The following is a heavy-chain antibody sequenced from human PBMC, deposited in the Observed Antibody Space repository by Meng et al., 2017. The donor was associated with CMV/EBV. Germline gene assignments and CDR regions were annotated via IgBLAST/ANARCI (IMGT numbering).Heavy chain of an antibody. D-gene: IGHD6-13*01. V-gene: IGHV2-5*02. Sequence: QITLKESGPTLVKPTQTLTLTCTFSGFSLSTSGVGVGWIRQPPGKALEWLALIYWDDDKRYSPSLKSRLTITKDTSKNQVVLTMTNMDPVDTATYYCAHRGRIAAAGTDWFDPWGQGTLVTGSS. CDR3: AHRGRIAAAGTDWFDP. J-gene: IGHJ5*02. CDR1: GFSLSTSGVG. CDR2: IYWDDDK.